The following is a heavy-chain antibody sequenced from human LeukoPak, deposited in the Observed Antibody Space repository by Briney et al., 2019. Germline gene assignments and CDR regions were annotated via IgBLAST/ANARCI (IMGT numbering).Heavy chain of an antibody. Sequence: GGSLRLSCAASTFTFSSSAMIWVRQAPGKGLEWVAGMSGSGDITYYADSVKGRFSISRDNSKSTLYLQMNSLRADDTALYYCAKCRYQSSGCHGEPWGQGTLVTVST. CDR3: AKCRYQSSGCHGEP. J-gene: IGHJ5*02. D-gene: IGHD6-19*01. CDR2: MSGSGDIT. V-gene: IGHV3-23*01. CDR1: TFTFSSSA.